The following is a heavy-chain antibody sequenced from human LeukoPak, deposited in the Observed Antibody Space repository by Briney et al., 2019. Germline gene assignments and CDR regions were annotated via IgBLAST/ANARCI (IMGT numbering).Heavy chain of an antibody. D-gene: IGHD2-8*01. Sequence: PGGSLRLSCAASGFTFSNYAMTWVRQAPGKGLEWVSAISGSDGSTYYADSVKGRFTISRDNSKNTLNLQMNSLRAEDTAVYYCAKDSWSRNGIYDAFDIWGQGTMVTVSS. V-gene: IGHV3-23*01. J-gene: IGHJ3*02. CDR3: AKDSWSRNGIYDAFDI. CDR2: ISGSDGST. CDR1: GFTFSNYA.